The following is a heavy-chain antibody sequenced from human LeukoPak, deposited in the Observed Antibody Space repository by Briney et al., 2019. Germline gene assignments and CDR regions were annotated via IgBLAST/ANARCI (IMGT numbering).Heavy chain of an antibody. CDR1: GFTFSSFG. CDR2: IWYDGGHK. CDR3: ARDRDYDSAKFDY. D-gene: IGHD3-22*01. Sequence: PGRSLRLSCAASGFTFSSFGMHWVRQAPGKGLEWVAVIWYDGGHKYYADSVKGRFSISRDNSKNTLYLQMNSLRAEDTAVYYCARDRDYDSAKFDYWGQGTLVTVSS. J-gene: IGHJ4*02. V-gene: IGHV3-33*01.